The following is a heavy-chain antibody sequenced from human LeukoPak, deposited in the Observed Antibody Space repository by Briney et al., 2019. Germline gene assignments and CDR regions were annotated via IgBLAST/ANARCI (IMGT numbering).Heavy chain of an antibody. CDR2: ISWNSGSI. J-gene: IGHJ6*02. CDR1: GFTFDDYA. CDR3: AKVTPRYYYYYGMDV. Sequence: GRSLRLFCAASGFTFDDYAMHWVRQAPGKGLEWVSGISWNSGSIGYADSVKGRFTISRDNAKNSLYLQMNSLRAEDTALYYCAKVTPRYYYYYGMDVWGQGTTVTVSS. V-gene: IGHV3-9*01.